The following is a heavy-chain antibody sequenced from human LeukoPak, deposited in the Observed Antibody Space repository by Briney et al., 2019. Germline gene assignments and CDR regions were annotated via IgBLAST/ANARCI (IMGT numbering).Heavy chain of an antibody. D-gene: IGHD4-17*01. CDR2: IYSGGST. CDR3: ARDPGLDYGDYGDEYYYYGMDV. V-gene: IGHV3-66*01. J-gene: IGHJ6*02. Sequence: GGSLRLSCAASGFTVSSNYMSGVRQAPGEGLVWVSVIYSGGSTYYADSVKGRFNIPRDNAKNTLYLQMNSLRAEDTAVYYCARDPGLDYGDYGDEYYYYGMDVWGQGTTVTVSS. CDR1: GFTVSSNY.